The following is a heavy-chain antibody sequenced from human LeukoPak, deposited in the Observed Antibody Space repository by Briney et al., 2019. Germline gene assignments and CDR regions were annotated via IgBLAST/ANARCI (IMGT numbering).Heavy chain of an antibody. J-gene: IGHJ4*02. CDR2: IIPIFGTA. CDR1: GGTFSSYA. V-gene: IGHV1-69*05. D-gene: IGHD5-18*01. CDR3: ARLFRGYSYGYTGTFDY. Sequence: SVKVSCKASGGTFSSYAISWVRQAPGQGLEWMGGIIPIFGTANYAQKFQGRVTITTDESTSTAYMELSSLRSEDTVVYYCARLFRGYSYGYTGTFDYWGQGTLVTVSS.